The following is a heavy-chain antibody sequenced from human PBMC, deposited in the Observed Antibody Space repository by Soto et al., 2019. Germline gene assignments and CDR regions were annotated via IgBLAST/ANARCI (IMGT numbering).Heavy chain of an antibody. CDR2: IIPIFGTA. J-gene: IGHJ4*02. D-gene: IGHD3-22*01. Sequence: GASVKVSCKASGGTFSSYAISWVRQAPGQGLEWMGGIIPIFGTANYAQKFQGRVTITADESTSTAYMELSSLRSEDTAVYYCAREESSSGYYHTKDYWGQGTLVTVSS. CDR3: AREESSSGYYHTKDY. V-gene: IGHV1-69*13. CDR1: GGTFSSYA.